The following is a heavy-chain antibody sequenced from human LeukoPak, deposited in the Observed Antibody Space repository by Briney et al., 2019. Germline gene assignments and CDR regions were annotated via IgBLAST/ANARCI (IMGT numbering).Heavy chain of an antibody. CDR1: GFTFSTYR. D-gene: IGHD4-17*01. J-gene: IGHJ6*02. Sequence: PGGSLRLSCAASGFTFSTYRMTWVRQAPGKGLEWVAHIKQDGTHQYYADSVKGRFTISRDNDENSVYLQMKSLRPEDTAVYYCARDYGDYYYGLEVWGRGTTVTVSS. V-gene: IGHV3-7*01. CDR2: IKQDGTHQ. CDR3: ARDYGDYYYGLEV.